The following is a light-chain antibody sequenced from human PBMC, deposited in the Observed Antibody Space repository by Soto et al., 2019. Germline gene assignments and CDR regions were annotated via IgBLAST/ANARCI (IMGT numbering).Light chain of an antibody. V-gene: IGKV3-20*01. Sequence: EIVLTQSPGTLSLSPGERATLSCRASQSVSSSYLAWYQQKPGQAPRLLIHGASSSATGIPDRFSGSGSGTDFTLTISRLEPEDFAVYYCQQYGSSIFTFGPGTKVDIK. CDR2: GAS. J-gene: IGKJ3*01. CDR3: QQYGSSIFT. CDR1: QSVSSSY.